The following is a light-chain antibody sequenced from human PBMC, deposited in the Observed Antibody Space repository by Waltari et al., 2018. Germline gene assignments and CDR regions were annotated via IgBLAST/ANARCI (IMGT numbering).Light chain of an antibody. V-gene: IGKV3-20*01. J-gene: IGKJ1*01. Sequence: EIVLTQSPGTLSLSPGERATLSCRASQSVSSSYLAWYQQKPGQAPRLLIYGASSRATGIPDRFSGRGSGTDFTLTISRLEPEDFAVYYCQQYGSSPEGTFGQGTKVEIK. CDR1: QSVSSSY. CDR2: GAS. CDR3: QQYGSSPEGT.